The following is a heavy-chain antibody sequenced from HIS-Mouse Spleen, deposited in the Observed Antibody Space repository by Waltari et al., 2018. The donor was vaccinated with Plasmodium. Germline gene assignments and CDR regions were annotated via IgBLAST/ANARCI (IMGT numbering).Heavy chain of an antibody. CDR1: GFTFCSYW. Sequence: EVQLVESGGGLVQPGGSLRLSCAASGFTFCSYWMSWVRQAPGKGLEWWANIKQDGSEKYYVDSLKGRFTISRDNAKNSLYLQMNSLRAEDTAVYYCASSWYWYFDLWGRGTLVTVSS. CDR2: IKQDGSEK. J-gene: IGHJ2*01. V-gene: IGHV3-7*01. D-gene: IGHD6-13*01. CDR3: ASSWYWYFDL.